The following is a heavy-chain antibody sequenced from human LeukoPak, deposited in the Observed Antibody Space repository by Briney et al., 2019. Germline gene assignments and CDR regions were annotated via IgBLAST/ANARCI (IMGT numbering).Heavy chain of an antibody. J-gene: IGHJ3*02. Sequence: ASVKVSCKASGGTFSSYAISWVRQAPGLGLEWMGRIIPILGIANYAQKFQGRVTITADKSTSTAYMELSSLRSEDTAVYYCAGETRPEPDAFDIWGQGTMVTVSS. CDR2: IIPILGIA. V-gene: IGHV1-69*04. CDR3: AGETRPEPDAFDI. CDR1: GGTFSSYA. D-gene: IGHD1-14*01.